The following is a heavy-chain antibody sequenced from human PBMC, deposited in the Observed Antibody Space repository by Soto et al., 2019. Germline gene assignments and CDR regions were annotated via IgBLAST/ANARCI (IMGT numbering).Heavy chain of an antibody. D-gene: IGHD5-18*01. CDR1: GYSFTSYW. Sequence: PGESLKISCKGSGYSFTSYWIGWVRQMPGKGLEWMGIIYPGDSDTRYSPSFQGQVTISADKSISTAYLQWSSLKASDTAMYYCARLPLGYSYGSIYYYYYGMDVWGQGTTVTVSS. CDR2: IYPGDSDT. CDR3: ARLPLGYSYGSIYYYYYGMDV. V-gene: IGHV5-51*01. J-gene: IGHJ6*02.